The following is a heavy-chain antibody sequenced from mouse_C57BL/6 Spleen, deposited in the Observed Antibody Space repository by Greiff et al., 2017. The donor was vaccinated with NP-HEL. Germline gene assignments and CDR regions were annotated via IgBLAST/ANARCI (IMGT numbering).Heavy chain of an antibody. CDR2: INPNNGGT. D-gene: IGHD2-4*01. Sequence: EVQLQQSGPELVKPGASVKIPCKASGYTFTDYNMDWVKQSHGKSLEWIGDINPNNGGTIYNQKFKGKATLTVDKSSSTALMELSSLTSEDTAVYYGARLGLQAWFAYWGQGTLVTVSA. J-gene: IGHJ3*01. CDR1: GYTFTDYN. V-gene: IGHV1-18*01. CDR3: ARLGLQAWFAY.